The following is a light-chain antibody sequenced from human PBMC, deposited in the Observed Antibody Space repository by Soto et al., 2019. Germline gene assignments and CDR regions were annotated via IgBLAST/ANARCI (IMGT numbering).Light chain of an antibody. J-gene: IGKJ4*01. CDR2: AAS. V-gene: IGKV3D-20*02. CDR3: QQRSKWPLT. Sequence: EIVLTQSPGTLSFSPGERATLSCRASQSVSSSHLAWYQHKPGQAPRLLIYAASSRATGSPDRFSGGGSGTDFTLTISSLQSEDFAVYYCQQRSKWPLTFGGGTKVDIK. CDR1: QSVSSSH.